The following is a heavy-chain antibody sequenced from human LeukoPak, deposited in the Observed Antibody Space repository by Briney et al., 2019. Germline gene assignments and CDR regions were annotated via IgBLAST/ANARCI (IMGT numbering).Heavy chain of an antibody. Sequence: PSETLSLTCTVSGGSISSYYWSWIRQPPGKGLEWIGYIYHSGSTNYNPSLKSRVTISVDTSKNQFSLKLSSVTAADTAVYYCASRGTAMVSWFDPWGQGTLVTVSS. CDR2: IYHSGST. D-gene: IGHD5-18*01. V-gene: IGHV4-59*12. CDR3: ASRGTAMVSWFDP. J-gene: IGHJ5*02. CDR1: GGSISSYY.